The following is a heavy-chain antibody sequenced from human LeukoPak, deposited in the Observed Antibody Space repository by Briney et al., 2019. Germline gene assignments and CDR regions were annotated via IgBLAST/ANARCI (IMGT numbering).Heavy chain of an antibody. CDR2: LYSDGNT. Sequence: GGSLRLSCAPSGFTLITINTTGVPHAPGKGPEWVSVLYSDGNTKYADSVQGLFTISRDNSKTTLYLEMNSLSPDDTAVYYCARGVEPLAANTLAYWGQGTLVTVSS. V-gene: IGHV3-53*01. CDR3: ARGVEPLAANTLAY. J-gene: IGHJ4*02. D-gene: IGHD1-14*01. CDR1: GFTLITIN.